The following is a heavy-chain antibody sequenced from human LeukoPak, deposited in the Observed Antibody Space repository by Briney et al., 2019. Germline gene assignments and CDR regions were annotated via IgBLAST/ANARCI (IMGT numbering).Heavy chain of an antibody. V-gene: IGHV3-48*01. CDR3: AKGDSS. CDR1: GLTLSSYS. D-gene: IGHD3-22*01. J-gene: IGHJ3*01. CDR2: ISVGSDAA. Sequence: AGGSLRLSCAASGLTLSSYSMNWVRQVPGKGLEWISYISVGSDAAYYADSVRGRFTISRDNSKNTLYLQMNSLRTEDTAVYYCAKGDSSWGQGTMVTVSS.